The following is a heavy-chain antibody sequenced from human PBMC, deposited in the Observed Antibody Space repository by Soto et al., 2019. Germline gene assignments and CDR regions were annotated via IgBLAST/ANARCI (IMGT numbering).Heavy chain of an antibody. J-gene: IGHJ6*02. V-gene: IGHV3-9*01. CDR1: GFTLDDYT. CDR2: VGWNGGDI. D-gene: IGHD2-2*01. Sequence: VQLVESGGGLVQPGGSLRLSCAVSGFTLDDYTMHWVRQAPGKGLEWVSGVGWNGGDIVYADSVKGRFTVSRDNTRNSLYLEVNSLTTEDTAIYFCAKERAVVVPVSTSYFHYYRLDVWGQVTTVTVS. CDR3: AKERAVVVPVSTSYFHYYRLDV.